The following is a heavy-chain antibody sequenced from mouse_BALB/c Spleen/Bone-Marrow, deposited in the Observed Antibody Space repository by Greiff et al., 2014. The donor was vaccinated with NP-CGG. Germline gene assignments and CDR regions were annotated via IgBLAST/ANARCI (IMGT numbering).Heavy chain of an antibody. CDR3: ARGNGYHFDY. J-gene: IGHJ2*01. Sequence: VQLQQSGPSLVKPSQTLSLTCSVTGDSITSSYWNWIRKFPGNKLEYMGYISYSGNAYYNPPLKSRISLTRDTSKNQYYLQLNSVTTEDTATYFCARGNGYHFDYWGQDTTLTVSS. CDR2: ISYSGNA. V-gene: IGHV3-8*02. CDR1: GDSITSSY. D-gene: IGHD1-2*01.